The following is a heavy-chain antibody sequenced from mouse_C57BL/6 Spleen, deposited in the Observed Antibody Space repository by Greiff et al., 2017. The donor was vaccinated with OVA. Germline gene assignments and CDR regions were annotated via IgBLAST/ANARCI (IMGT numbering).Heavy chain of an antibody. Sequence: DVKLVESEGGLVQPGSSMKLSCTASGFTFSDYYMAWVRQVPEKGLEWVANINYDGSSTYYLDSLKSRFIISRDNAKNILYLQMSSLKSEDTATYYCARVSRGRYFDVWGTGTTVTVSS. CDR2: INYDGSST. J-gene: IGHJ1*03. D-gene: IGHD1-1*01. CDR1: GFTFSDYY. CDR3: ARVSRGRYFDV. V-gene: IGHV5-16*01.